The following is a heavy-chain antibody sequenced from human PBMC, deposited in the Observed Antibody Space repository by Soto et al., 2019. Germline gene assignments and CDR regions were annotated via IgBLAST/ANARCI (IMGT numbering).Heavy chain of an antibody. CDR1: GGSISSYY. J-gene: IGHJ5*02. Sequence: SETLSLTCTVSGGSISSYYWSWIRQPPGKGLEWIGYIYYSGSTNYNPSLKSRVTISVDTSKNQFSLKLSSVTAADTAVYYCARSKDTGRSGSDQNWFDPWGPGTLVTVSS. CDR3: ARSKDTGRSGSDQNWFDP. D-gene: IGHD3-22*01. V-gene: IGHV4-59*01. CDR2: IYYSGST.